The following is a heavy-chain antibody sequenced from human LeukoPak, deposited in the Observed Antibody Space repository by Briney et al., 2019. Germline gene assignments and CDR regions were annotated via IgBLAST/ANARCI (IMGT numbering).Heavy chain of an antibody. V-gene: IGHV4-59*01. CDR2: IYYSGST. D-gene: IGHD2-2*01. J-gene: IGHJ5*02. Sequence: PSETLSLTCTVSGGSISSYYWSWIRQPPGKGLEWIGYIYYSGSTNYNPSLKSRVTISVDTSKKQFSPKLNSVTAADTAVYYCARGVVVPTAGGLGWFDPWGQGTLVTVSS. CDR1: GGSISSYY. CDR3: ARGVVVPTAGGLGWFDP.